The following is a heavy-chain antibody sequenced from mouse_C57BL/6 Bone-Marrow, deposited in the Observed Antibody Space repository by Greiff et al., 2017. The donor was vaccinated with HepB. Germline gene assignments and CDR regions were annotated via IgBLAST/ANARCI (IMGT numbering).Heavy chain of an antibody. V-gene: IGHV3-6*01. CDR2: ISYDGSN. J-gene: IGHJ2*01. CDR3: ARDRTGGYYFDY. D-gene: IGHD4-1*01. Sequence: EVHLVESGPGLVKPSQSLSLTCSVTGYSITSGYYWNWIRQFPGNKLEWMGYISYDGSNNYNPSLKNRISITRDTSKNQFFLKLNSVTTEDTATYYCARDRTGGYYFDYWGQGTTLTVSS. CDR1: GYSITSGYY.